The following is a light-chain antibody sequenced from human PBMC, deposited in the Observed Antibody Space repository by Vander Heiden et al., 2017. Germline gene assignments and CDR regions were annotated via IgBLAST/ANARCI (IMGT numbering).Light chain of an antibody. J-gene: IGKJ2*01. CDR3: QQYWSPPYT. CDR1: QSVLYNSNNKNY. V-gene: IGKV4-1*01. CDR2: WAS. Sequence: DIEMTQSPDSLAVSLGERATINCKSSQSVLYNSNNKNYLTWYQQKPGQPPKLLIYWASTRESGVPDRFSGSGSGTDFTLTISSLQAEDVAIYYCQQYWSPPYTFGQGTKLEIK.